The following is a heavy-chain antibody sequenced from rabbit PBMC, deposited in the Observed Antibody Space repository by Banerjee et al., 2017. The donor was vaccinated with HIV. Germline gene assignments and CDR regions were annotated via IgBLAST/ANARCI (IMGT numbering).Heavy chain of an antibody. CDR3: ARDLAGVIGWNFDL. Sequence: QEQLEESGGDLVKPEGSLTLTCTASGFTLSSSHWICWVRQAPGKGLEWIACIYTGNTGNTVYASWAKGPFTISRTSSTTVALQMTSLTAADTATYFCARDLAGVIGWNFDLWGQGTLVTVS. CDR2: IYTGNTGNT. D-gene: IGHD4-1*01. J-gene: IGHJ4*01. V-gene: IGHV1S45*01. CDR1: GFTLSSSHW.